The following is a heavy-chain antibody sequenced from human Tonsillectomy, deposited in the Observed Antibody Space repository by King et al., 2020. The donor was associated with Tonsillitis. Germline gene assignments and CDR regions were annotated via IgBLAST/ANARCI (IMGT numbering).Heavy chain of an antibody. CDR1: GYTFTSYG. CDR3: ARERGSSGWEKYFQH. V-gene: IGHV1-18*04. CDR2: ISAYNGNT. Sequence: VQLVESGAEVKKPGASVKVSCKASGYTFTSYGISWVRQAPGQGFEWMGWISAYNGNTNYAQKRQGKVTMTTDTSTSTAYMELRSLRSDETAVYYCARERGSSGWEKYFQHWGQGTLVTVSS. J-gene: IGHJ1*01. D-gene: IGHD6-19*01.